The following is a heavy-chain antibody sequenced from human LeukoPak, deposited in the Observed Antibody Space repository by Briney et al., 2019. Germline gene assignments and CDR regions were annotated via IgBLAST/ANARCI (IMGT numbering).Heavy chain of an antibody. CDR3: AREVSTFGGVIVTFNWFDP. D-gene: IGHD3-16*02. V-gene: IGHV1-69*04. J-gene: IGHJ5*02. Sequence: ASVKVSCKASGGTFSSYAISWVRQAPGQGLEWVGRISPILGRANYAQKVQGRVTITADKSTSTAYMERSSLRSEDTAVYYCAREVSTFGGVIVTFNWFDPWGQGTLVTVSS. CDR2: ISPILGRA. CDR1: GGTFSSYA.